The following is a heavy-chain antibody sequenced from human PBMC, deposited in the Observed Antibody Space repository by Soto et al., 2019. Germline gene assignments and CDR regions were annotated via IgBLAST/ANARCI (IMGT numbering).Heavy chain of an antibody. CDR2: ISGSGGST. D-gene: IGHD3-16*01. CDR1: GFTFSSYA. V-gene: IGHV3-23*01. J-gene: IGHJ4*02. Sequence: GGSLTLSCAASGFTFSSYAMSWVRQAPGKGLDWVSNISGSGGSTYYADSVKGRFTISRDNSKNTLHLQMNSLRVEDTAVYYCAKRGRGSVAFDYWGQGTLVTVS. CDR3: AKRGRGSVAFDY.